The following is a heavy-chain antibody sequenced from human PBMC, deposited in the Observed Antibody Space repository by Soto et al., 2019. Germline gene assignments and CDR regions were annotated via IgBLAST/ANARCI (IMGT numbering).Heavy chain of an antibody. J-gene: IGHJ3*02. CDR2: IIPIFGTA. V-gene: IGHV1-69*13. CDR1: GGTFSSYA. D-gene: IGHD3-10*01. CDR3: ARRSVSYGSGISVYALDI. Sequence: SVKVSCKASGGTFSSYAISWVRQAPGQGLEWMGGIIPIFGTANYAQKFQGRVTITADESTSTAYMELSSLRSEDTAVYYCARRSVSYGSGISVYALDIWGQGTMVTVSS.